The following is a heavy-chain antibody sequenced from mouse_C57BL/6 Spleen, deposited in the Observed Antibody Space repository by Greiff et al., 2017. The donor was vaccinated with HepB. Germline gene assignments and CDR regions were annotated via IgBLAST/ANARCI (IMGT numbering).Heavy chain of an antibody. CDR1: GYTFTSYW. CDR2: IHPNSGST. V-gene: IGHV1-64*01. Sequence: QVQLQQPGAELVKPGASVKLSCKASGYTFTSYWMHWVKQRPGQGLEWIGMIHPNSGSTNYNEKFKSKATLTVDKSSSPAYMQLSSLTSEDSAVYYCARTNWDDAMDYWGQGTSVTVSS. J-gene: IGHJ4*01. D-gene: IGHD4-1*01. CDR3: ARTNWDDAMDY.